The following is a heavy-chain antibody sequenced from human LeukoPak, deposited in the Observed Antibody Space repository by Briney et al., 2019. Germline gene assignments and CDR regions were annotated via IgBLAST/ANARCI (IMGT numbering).Heavy chain of an antibody. CDR3: ARESDGDYVNAFDI. D-gene: IGHD4-17*01. CDR2: IYSGGST. CDR1: GFTVSSNY. Sequence: GGSLRLSCAASGFTVSSNYMSWVRQAPGKGLEWVSVIYSGGSTYYADSVKGRFTISRDNSKNTLYLQMNSLRAEDTAVYYCARESDGDYVNAFDIWGQGTMVTVSS. J-gene: IGHJ3*02. V-gene: IGHV3-53*01.